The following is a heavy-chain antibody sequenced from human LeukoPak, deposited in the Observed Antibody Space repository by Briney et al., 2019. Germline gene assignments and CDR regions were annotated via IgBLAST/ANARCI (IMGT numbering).Heavy chain of an antibody. V-gene: IGHV4-34*01. CDR1: GGSFSGYY. Sequence: PSETLSLTCAVYGGSFSGYYWSWIRQPPRKRLEWIGEINHSGSTNYNPSLKSRVTISVDTSKNQFSLKLSSVTAADTAVYYCAGHILTGYPTHDYWGQGTLVTVSS. D-gene: IGHD3-9*01. CDR3: AGHILTGYPTHDY. CDR2: INHSGST. J-gene: IGHJ4*02.